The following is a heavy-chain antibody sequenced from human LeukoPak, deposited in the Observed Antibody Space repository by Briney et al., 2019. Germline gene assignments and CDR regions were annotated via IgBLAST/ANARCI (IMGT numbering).Heavy chain of an antibody. CDR2: ISGSGGGT. J-gene: IGHJ4*02. CDR1: GFTFSSYA. V-gene: IGHV3-23*01. D-gene: IGHD2-21*02. Sequence: PGGSLRLSCAASGFTFSSYAMSWVRQAPGKGLEWVSAISGSGGGTYYADFVKGRFTISRDNSKNTLYLQMNSLRAEDTAVYYCAKDRQVTAIFYYFDYWGQGTLVTVSS. CDR3: AKDRQVTAIFYYFDY.